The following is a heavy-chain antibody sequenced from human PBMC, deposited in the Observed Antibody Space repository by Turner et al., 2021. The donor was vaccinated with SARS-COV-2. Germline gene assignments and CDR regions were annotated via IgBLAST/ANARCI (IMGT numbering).Heavy chain of an antibody. Sequence: VQLVESGGGLVKPGGSLRLSCAASGFIFSHYYMNWVRQAPGRGLEWISYISSSGNSIYYADSVKGRFTISRDSATNSLYLQMNSLRAEDTAVYYCATSSVTSPGTFDYWGQGNLVTVSS. CDR3: ATSSVTSPGTFDY. J-gene: IGHJ4*02. V-gene: IGHV3-11*01. D-gene: IGHD6-13*01. CDR2: ISSSGNSI. CDR1: GFIFSHYY.